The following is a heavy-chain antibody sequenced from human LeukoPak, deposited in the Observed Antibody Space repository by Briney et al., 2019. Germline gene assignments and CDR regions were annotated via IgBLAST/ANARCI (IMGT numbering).Heavy chain of an antibody. J-gene: IGHJ4*02. D-gene: IGHD2-21*02. Sequence: TGGSLRLSCTASGFPFSGNAMSWVRQVPGRGLEWVSGVGGDEKTHYADFVRGRFTTSRDNAKNTVFLQMTSLTVEDAAVYYCAKDLSWWVTADYWGQGVLVTVSS. CDR1: GFPFSGNA. CDR3: AKDLSWWVTADY. CDR2: VGGDEKT. V-gene: IGHV3-23*01.